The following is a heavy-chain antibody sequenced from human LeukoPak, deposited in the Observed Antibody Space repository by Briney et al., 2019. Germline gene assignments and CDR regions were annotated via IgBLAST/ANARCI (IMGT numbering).Heavy chain of an antibody. CDR2: INSDGSGT. J-gene: IGHJ6*04. V-gene: IGHV3-74*01. CDR3: ARVRYFDWLLPYYYYGMDV. Sequence: PGGSLRLSCAASGFTFSSYWMHWVRQAPGKGLVWVSRINSDGSGTSYADSVKGRLTISRDNAKNTLYLQMNSLRAEDTAVYYCARVRYFDWLLPYYYYGMDVWGKGTTVTVSS. D-gene: IGHD3-9*01. CDR1: GFTFSSYW.